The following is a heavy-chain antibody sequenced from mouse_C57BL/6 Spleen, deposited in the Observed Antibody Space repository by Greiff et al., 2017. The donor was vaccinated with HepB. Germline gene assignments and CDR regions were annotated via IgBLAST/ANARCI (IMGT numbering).Heavy chain of an antibody. CDR3: ASGAGSSAYYYAMDY. D-gene: IGHD1-1*01. Sequence: QVQLQQPGAELVMPGASVKLSCKASGYTFTSYWMQWVKQRPGQSLEWIGEIDPSDSYTNYNQKFKGKSTLTVDKSSSTAYMQLSSLTSEDSAVSSCASGAGSSAYYYAMDYWGQGTSVTVSS. J-gene: IGHJ4*01. CDR2: IDPSDSYT. V-gene: IGHV1-69*01. CDR1: GYTFTSYW.